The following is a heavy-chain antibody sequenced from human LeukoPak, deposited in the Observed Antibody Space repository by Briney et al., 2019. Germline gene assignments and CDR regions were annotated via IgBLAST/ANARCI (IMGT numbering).Heavy chain of an antibody. CDR3: TTDILFTGGIAIDY. CDR1: GFTISNAC. CDR2: IKSKTDGGTT. Sequence: GGSLRLSCAASGFTISNACMCWIRQAPGKGLEWVGRIKSKTDGGTTDYAAPVKGRFTISRDDSKNTLYLQMNSLKTEDTAVYYCTTDILFTGGIAIDYWGQGTLVTVSS. D-gene: IGHD7-27*01. V-gene: IGHV3-15*01. J-gene: IGHJ4*02.